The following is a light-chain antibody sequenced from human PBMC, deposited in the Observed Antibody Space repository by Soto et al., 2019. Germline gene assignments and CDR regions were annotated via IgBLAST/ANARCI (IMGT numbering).Light chain of an antibody. CDR3: QQYTNYPWT. J-gene: IGKJ1*01. CDR1: QSISSW. Sequence: DIQMTQSPPTLSASVGDRVTITCRASQSISSWLAWYQQRPGKAPNLLIYDVSSLESGVPSRFSGSGSGTEFTITLSSLQPDDFATYYCQQYTNYPWTFGQGTKVEIK. V-gene: IGKV1-5*01. CDR2: DVS.